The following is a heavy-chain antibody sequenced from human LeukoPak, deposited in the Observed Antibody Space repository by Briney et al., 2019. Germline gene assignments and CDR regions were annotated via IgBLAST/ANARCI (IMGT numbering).Heavy chain of an antibody. CDR2: ISYTGKT. J-gene: IGHJ6*02. V-gene: IGHV4-39*01. Sequence: WETLSLTCTVSGFSMDTIYYQWGWIRQPPGRGLQWIGTISYTGKTYHNPSLKSRVTMSVDTSKNQFSLWLSSVTATDTSVYYCARFFGQSMVASDPYGMDVWGQGTTVTVSS. CDR1: GFSMDTIYYQ. CDR3: ARFFGQSMVASDPYGMDV. D-gene: IGHD6-19*01.